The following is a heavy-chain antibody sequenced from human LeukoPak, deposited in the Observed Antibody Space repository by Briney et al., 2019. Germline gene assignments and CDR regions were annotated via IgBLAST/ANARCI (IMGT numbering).Heavy chain of an antibody. CDR1: GGSISSYY. D-gene: IGHD1-26*01. J-gene: IGHJ4*03. CDR3: ARHYSVGVYYFDY. Sequence: PSETLSLTCTVSGGSISSYYWSWIRQPPGKGLEWIGYIYYSGSTNYNPSLKSRVTISVDTSKNQFSLKLSSVTAADTAVYYCARHYSVGVYYFDYWGQGTTVTVCS. V-gene: IGHV4-59*08. CDR2: IYYSGST.